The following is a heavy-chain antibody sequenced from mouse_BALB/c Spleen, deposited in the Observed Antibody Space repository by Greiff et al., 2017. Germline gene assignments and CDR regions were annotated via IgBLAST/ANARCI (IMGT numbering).Heavy chain of an antibody. CDR3: TRHYYGSSSHFDY. CDR1: GFTFSSYT. Sequence: EVKLVESGGGLVQPGGSLKLSCAASGFTFSSYTMSWVRQTPEKRLEWVAYISNGGGSTYYPDTVKGRFTISRDNAKNTLYLQMSSLKSEDTAMYYCTRHYYGSSSHFDYWGQGTTLTVSS. J-gene: IGHJ2*01. D-gene: IGHD1-1*01. CDR2: ISNGGGST. V-gene: IGHV5-12-2*01.